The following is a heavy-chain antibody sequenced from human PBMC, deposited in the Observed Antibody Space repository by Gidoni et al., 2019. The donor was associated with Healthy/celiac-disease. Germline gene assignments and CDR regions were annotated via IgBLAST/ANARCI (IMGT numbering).Heavy chain of an antibody. J-gene: IGHJ6*02. CDR3: ARDRRSGSYYPYYGMDV. V-gene: IGHV1-18*01. CDR1: GYTFTSYG. Sequence: QVQLVQSGAEVKKPGASVKVSCKASGYTFTSYGISWVRQAPGQGLEWMGWISAYNGNTNYAQKLQGRVTMTTDTSTSTAYMELRSLRSDDTAVYYCARDRRSGSYYPYYGMDVWGQGTTVTVSS. CDR2: ISAYNGNT. D-gene: IGHD1-26*01.